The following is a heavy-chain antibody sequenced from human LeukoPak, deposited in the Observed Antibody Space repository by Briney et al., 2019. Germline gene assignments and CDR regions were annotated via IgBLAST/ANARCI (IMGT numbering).Heavy chain of an antibody. J-gene: IGHJ6*03. Sequence: PGGSLRLSCAASGFTFDDYTMHWVRQAPGKGLEWVSLISWDGGSTYYADSVKGRFTISRDNAKNMLYLQMNSLRADDTAVYYCARSLRVRGVPDYMDVWGKGTTVIISS. CDR3: ARSLRVRGVPDYMDV. V-gene: IGHV3-43*01. CDR2: ISWDGGST. D-gene: IGHD3-10*01. CDR1: GFTFDDYT.